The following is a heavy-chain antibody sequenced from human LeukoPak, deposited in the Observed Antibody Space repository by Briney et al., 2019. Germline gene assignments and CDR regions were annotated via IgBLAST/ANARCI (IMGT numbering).Heavy chain of an antibody. D-gene: IGHD2-2*03. CDR3: TRPLMDIAQPELDY. CDR2: ISGSGGST. Sequence: QSGGSLRLSCAASGFTFSSYGVSWVRQAPGKGLEWVSAISGSGGSTYYADSVKGRFTISRDNSKNTLYLQMNSLRAEDTAVYYCTRPLMDIAQPELDYWGQGTLVTVSS. V-gene: IGHV3-23*01. CDR1: GFTFSSYG. J-gene: IGHJ4*02.